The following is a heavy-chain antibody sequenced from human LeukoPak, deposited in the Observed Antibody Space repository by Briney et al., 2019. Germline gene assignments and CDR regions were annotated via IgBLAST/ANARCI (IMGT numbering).Heavy chain of an antibody. V-gene: IGHV3-11*04. CDR2: ISSSGSTI. CDR1: GFTFSSYA. D-gene: IGHD4-17*01. Sequence: GGSLRLSCAASGFTFSSYAMSWIRQAPGKGLEWVSYISSSGSTIYCADSVKGRFTISRDNAKNSLYLQMNSLRAEDAAVYYCARESPGDYGDYYFDYWGQGTLVTVSS. J-gene: IGHJ4*02. CDR3: ARESPGDYGDYYFDY.